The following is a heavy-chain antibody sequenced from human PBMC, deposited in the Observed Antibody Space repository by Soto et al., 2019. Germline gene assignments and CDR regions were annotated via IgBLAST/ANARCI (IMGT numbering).Heavy chain of an antibody. CDR3: AKRDSTGYHYFNY. D-gene: IGHD3-22*01. CDR1: GFTFRSYA. CDR2: IGGSSDST. V-gene: IGHV3-23*01. J-gene: IGHJ4*02. Sequence: GGSLRLSCAASGFTFRSYAMSWVRQPPGKGLEWVSGIGGSSDSTFYAHSVKGRFTISRDNSKDTLYLQMNSLRAEDTAVYYCAKRDSTGYHYFNYWGQGTLVTVSS.